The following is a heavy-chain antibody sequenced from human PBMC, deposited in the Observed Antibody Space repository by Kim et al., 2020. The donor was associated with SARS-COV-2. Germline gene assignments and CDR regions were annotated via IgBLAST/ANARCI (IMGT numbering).Heavy chain of an antibody. V-gene: IGHV3-30*18. CDR3: AKPFSGSYLSYFDY. CDR2: ISYDGSNK. D-gene: IGHD1-26*01. CDR1: GFTFSSYG. Sequence: GGSLRLSCAASGFTFSSYGMHWVRQAPGKGLEWVAVISYDGSNKYYADSVKGRFTISRDNSKNTLYLQMNSLRAEDTAVYYCAKPFSGSYLSYFDYLGQG. J-gene: IGHJ4*02.